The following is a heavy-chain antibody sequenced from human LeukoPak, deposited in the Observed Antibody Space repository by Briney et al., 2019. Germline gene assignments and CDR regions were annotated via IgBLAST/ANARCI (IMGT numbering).Heavy chain of an antibody. J-gene: IGHJ4*02. CDR2: IWYDGSNK. Sequence: GGSLRLSCAASGFTFSSYAMPWVRQAPGKGLEWVAVIWYDGSNKYYADSVKGRFTTSRDNSKNTLYLQMNSLRAEDTAVYYWGRERGVSGVIDYWGQGTLVTVS. D-gene: IGHD3-10*01. CDR1: GFTFSSYA. CDR3: GRERGVSGVIDY. V-gene: IGHV3-33*08.